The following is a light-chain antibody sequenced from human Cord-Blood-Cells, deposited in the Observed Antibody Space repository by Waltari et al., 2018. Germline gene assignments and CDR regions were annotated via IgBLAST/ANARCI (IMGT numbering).Light chain of an antibody. V-gene: IGKV4-1*01. Sequence: DIVMTQSPDSLAVSLGERVTINCKSSQSVLYSSNNKNYLAWYQQKPGQPPKLLIYWSSTRESGVPDLFSGSGSGTDFTLTISSLQAEDVAVYYCQQYYSTPLTFGRGTKVDIK. CDR1: QSVLYSSNNKNY. J-gene: IGKJ3*01. CDR3: QQYYSTPLT. CDR2: WSS.